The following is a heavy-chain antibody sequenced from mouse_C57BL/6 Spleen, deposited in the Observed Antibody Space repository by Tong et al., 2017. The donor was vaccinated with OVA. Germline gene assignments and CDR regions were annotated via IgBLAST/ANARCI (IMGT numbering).Heavy chain of an antibody. Sequence: VQLQESGAELARPGASVKLSCKASGYTFTSYGISWVRQRTGQGLEWIGEIYPRSGSTNYNEKFKGKATLTADKSSSTAYMQLSSLTSEDSAVYFCARGDYHYFDYWGQGTTLTVSS. V-gene: IGHV1-81*01. D-gene: IGHD2-4*01. CDR2: IYPRSGST. CDR3: ARGDYHYFDY. CDR1: GYTFTSYG. J-gene: IGHJ2*01.